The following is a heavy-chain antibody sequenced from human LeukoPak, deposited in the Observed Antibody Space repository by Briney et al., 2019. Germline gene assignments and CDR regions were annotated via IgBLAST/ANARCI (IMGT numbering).Heavy chain of an antibody. CDR1: GGSVSQTAYY. CDR2: IYMNGHT. Sequence: SETLSLTCTVSGGSVSQTAYYWGWIRQPPGKGLEWIGNIYMNGHTYYNPSLALRSRVTLSLDTSTNEFSLKVSSVTAADTAVYYCARLSGYNLSRNAFNFWGQGTMVTVAS. J-gene: IGHJ3*01. CDR3: ARLSGYNLSRNAFNF. V-gene: IGHV4-39*01. D-gene: IGHD5-12*01.